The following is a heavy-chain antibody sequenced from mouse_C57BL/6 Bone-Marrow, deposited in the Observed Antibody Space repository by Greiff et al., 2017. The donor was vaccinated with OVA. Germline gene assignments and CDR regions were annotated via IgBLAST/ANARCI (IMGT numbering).Heavy chain of an antibody. J-gene: IGHJ1*03. Sequence: QVQLQQSGAELMKPGASVKLSCKATGYTFTGYWIEWVKQRPGHGLEWIGEILPGSVSTNYNEKFKGKATFTADTSSNTAYMQLSSLTTEDSAIYYCARDTTVVERYFDVWGTGTTVTVSS. D-gene: IGHD1-1*01. V-gene: IGHV1-9*01. CDR3: ARDTTVVERYFDV. CDR1: GYTFTGYW. CDR2: ILPGSVST.